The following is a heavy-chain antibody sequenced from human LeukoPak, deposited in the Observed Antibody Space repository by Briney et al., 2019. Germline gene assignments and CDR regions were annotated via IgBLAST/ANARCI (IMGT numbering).Heavy chain of an antibody. Sequence: GGSLRLSCAASGFIFSDYGMHWVRQAPGKGLEWVTLARNDGSDKYYADSVKGRFTISRDNSKNTLYLQMNSLRPEDTAVYYCAKHYYGSGSQKYYFDYWGQGTLVTVSS. CDR2: ARNDGSDK. J-gene: IGHJ4*02. V-gene: IGHV3-30*02. CDR1: GFIFSDYG. D-gene: IGHD3-10*01. CDR3: AKHYYGSGSQKYYFDY.